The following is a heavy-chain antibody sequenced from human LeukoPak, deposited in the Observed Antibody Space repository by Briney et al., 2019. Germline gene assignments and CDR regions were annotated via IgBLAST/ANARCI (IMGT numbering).Heavy chain of an antibody. CDR2: INHSGST. V-gene: IGHV4-39*07. Sequence: SETLSLTCTVSGGSISSSSYYWGWIRQPPGKGLEWIGEINHSGSTNYNPSLKSRVTISVDTSKNQFSLKLSSVTAADTAVYYCARVSRSGSYYSGWFDPWGQGTLVTVSS. CDR3: ARVSRSGSYYSGWFDP. J-gene: IGHJ5*02. CDR1: GGSISSSSYY. D-gene: IGHD1-26*01.